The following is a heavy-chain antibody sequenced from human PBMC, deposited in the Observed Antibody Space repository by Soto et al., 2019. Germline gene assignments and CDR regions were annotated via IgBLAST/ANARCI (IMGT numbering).Heavy chain of an antibody. V-gene: IGHV1-8*01. D-gene: IGHD2-21*02. CDR3: EVTTGY. CDR1: GYTFTDYD. J-gene: IGHJ4*02. CDR2: VSPDNGKA. Sequence: QVQVVQSRAEVKKPGASVKVSCKTSGYTFTDYDINWVRQAPGQGLEWMGWVSPDNGKAGYAQHFQGRVTLTSDTSISTAYMELSSLTSEYTAVYYCEVTTGYWGQGTMVTVSS.